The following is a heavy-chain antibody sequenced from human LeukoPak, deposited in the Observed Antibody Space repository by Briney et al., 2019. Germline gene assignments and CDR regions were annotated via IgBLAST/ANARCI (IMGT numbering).Heavy chain of an antibody. V-gene: IGHV4-34*01. Sequence: SETLSLTCAVYGGSFSGYYWSWIRQPPGKGLEWIGEINHSGSTNYNPSLKSRVTISVDTSKNQFSLKLSSVTAADTAVYYCASVKGFLEGPYPDYWGQGTLVTVSS. J-gene: IGHJ4*02. CDR1: GGSFSGYY. CDR3: ASVKGFLEGPYPDY. D-gene: IGHD3-3*01. CDR2: INHSGST.